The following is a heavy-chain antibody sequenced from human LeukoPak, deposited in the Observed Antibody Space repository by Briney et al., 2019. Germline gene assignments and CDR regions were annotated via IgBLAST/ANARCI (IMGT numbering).Heavy chain of an antibody. D-gene: IGHD1-26*01. CDR2: ISSSSSYI. CDR3: ARKVGFRYGMDV. J-gene: IGHJ6*02. CDR1: GFTFRTYS. Sequence: GGSLRLSCATSGFTFRTYSMTWVRQAPGKGLEWVSSISSSSSYIYYADSVKGRFTISRDNAKNSLYLQMNSLRAEDTAVYYCARKVGFRYGMDVWGQGTTVTVSS. V-gene: IGHV3-21*01.